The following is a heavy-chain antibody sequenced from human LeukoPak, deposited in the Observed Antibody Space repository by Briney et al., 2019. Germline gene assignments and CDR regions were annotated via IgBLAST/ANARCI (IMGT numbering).Heavy chain of an antibody. J-gene: IGHJ5*02. V-gene: IGHV3-7*01. CDR2: IKQDGSEK. Sequence: GGSLRLSCAASGFTFSSYWMSWVRQAPGKGLEWVANIKQDGSEKYYVDSVKGRFTISRDNAKNSLYLQMNSLRAEDTAVYYCARSALIQVPAATMDDGGSWFDPWGQGTLVTVSS. CDR1: GFTFSSYW. D-gene: IGHD2-2*01. CDR3: ARSALIQVPAATMDDGGSWFDP.